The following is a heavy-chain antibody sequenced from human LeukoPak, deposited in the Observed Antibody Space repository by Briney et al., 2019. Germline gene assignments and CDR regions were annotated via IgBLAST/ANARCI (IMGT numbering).Heavy chain of an antibody. Sequence: SETLSLTCTVSGCSISSSSYYWGWIRQPPGRGLEWIVSIYYSGTTYYNPSLKSRVTISVDTSKNQFSLKLSSVNAADTAVYYCARQISSGTQPCDWFDPWGQGTLVTVSS. CDR1: GCSISSSSYY. CDR3: ARQISSGTQPCDWFDP. V-gene: IGHV4-39*01. J-gene: IGHJ5*02. D-gene: IGHD6-19*01. CDR2: IYYSGTT.